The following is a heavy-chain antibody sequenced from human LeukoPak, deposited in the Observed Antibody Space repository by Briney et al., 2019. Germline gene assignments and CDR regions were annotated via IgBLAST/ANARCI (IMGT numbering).Heavy chain of an antibody. CDR1: GGSISSGSYY. J-gene: IGHJ3*02. D-gene: IGHD3-3*01. CDR3: ARSITIFGSYAFDI. CDR2: IYTSGST. V-gene: IGHV4-61*02. Sequence: SETLSLTCTVSGGSISSGSYYWSWIRQPAGKGLEWIGRIYTSGSTNYNPSLKSRVTISVDTSKNQFSLKLSSVTAADTAVYYCARSITIFGSYAFDIWGQGTMVTVSS.